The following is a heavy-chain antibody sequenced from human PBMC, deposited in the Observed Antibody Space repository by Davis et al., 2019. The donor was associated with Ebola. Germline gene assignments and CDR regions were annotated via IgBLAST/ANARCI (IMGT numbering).Heavy chain of an antibody. CDR1: GFTFSSYD. V-gene: IGHV3-13*01. Sequence: GESLKISCAASGFTFSSYDMHWVRQATGKGLEWVSAIGTAGDTYYPGSVKGRFTISRENAKNSLYLQMNSLRAEDTAVYYCARGSSSSGFDYWGQGTLVTVSS. D-gene: IGHD6-6*01. J-gene: IGHJ4*02. CDR3: ARGSSSSGFDY. CDR2: IGTAGDT.